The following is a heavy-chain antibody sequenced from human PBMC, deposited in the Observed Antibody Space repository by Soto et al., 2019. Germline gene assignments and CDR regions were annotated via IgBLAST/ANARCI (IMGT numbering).Heavy chain of an antibody. J-gene: IGHJ4*02. CDR1: GYTFTVYY. V-gene: IGHV1-2*04. Sequence: ASVNVSCKASGYTFTVYYMHWVRQAPRQGLEWMGWINPNSGGTNYAQKFQGWVTMTRDTSISTAYMELSRLRSDDTAVYYCARSLSYYDILTGLDYWGQGTLVTVSS. CDR2: INPNSGGT. D-gene: IGHD3-9*01. CDR3: ARSLSYYDILTGLDY.